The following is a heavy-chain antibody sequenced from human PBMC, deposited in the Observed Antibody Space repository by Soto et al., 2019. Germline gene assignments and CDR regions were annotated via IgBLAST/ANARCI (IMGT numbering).Heavy chain of an antibody. Sequence: EVQLVESGGGLVKPGGSLRLSCAASGFTFSSYSMNWVRQAPGKGLEWVSSISSSSSYIYYADSVKGRFTISRDNAKNSLYLQMNSLRAEDTAVYYCAREGIVVVTAPNGYAFDIWGQGTMVTVSS. CDR2: ISSSSSYI. J-gene: IGHJ3*02. CDR3: AREGIVVVTAPNGYAFDI. D-gene: IGHD2-21*02. CDR1: GFTFSSYS. V-gene: IGHV3-21*01.